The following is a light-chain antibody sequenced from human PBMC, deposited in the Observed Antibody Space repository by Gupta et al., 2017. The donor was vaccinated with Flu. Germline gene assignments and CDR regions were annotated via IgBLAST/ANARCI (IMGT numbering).Light chain of an antibody. CDR2: RSN. CDR3: AAWDDSLGGVV. Sequence: QSVLTQPPSASGTPGQRVTISCSGSSSNIGLNYVYWYQQLQGKAPKRLVQRSNQRPSGVPDRFSGYKSGTSATREISGLRSEDEAGDYGAAWDDSLGGVVFGGGTKLTVL. V-gene: IGLV1-47*01. CDR1: SSNIGLNY. J-gene: IGLJ2*01.